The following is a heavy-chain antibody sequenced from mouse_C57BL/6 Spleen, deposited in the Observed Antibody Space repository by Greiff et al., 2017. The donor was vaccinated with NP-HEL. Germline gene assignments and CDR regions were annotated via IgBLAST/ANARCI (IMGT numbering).Heavy chain of an antibody. CDR1: GYTFTSYG. CDR3: ARDYYYGSSYWYFDV. V-gene: IGHV1-81*01. J-gene: IGHJ1*03. Sequence: VQLQQSGAELARPGASVKLSCKASGYTFTSYGISWVKQRTGQGLEWIGEIYPRSGNTYYNEKFKGKATLTADKSSSTAYMELRSLTSEDSAVYFGARDYYYGSSYWYFDVWGTGTTVTVSS. CDR2: IYPRSGNT. D-gene: IGHD1-1*01.